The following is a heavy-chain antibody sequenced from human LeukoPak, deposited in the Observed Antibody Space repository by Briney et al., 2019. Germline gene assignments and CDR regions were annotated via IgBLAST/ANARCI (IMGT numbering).Heavy chain of an antibody. CDR1: GYSISSGYY. CDR2: IYHSGST. CDR3: ARVYTTYYFDY. Sequence: SETLSLTCTVSGYSISSGYYWGWIRQPPGKGLEWIGSIYHSGSTYYNPSLKSRAIISVDTSKNQFSLKLSSVTAADTAVYYCARVYTTYYFDYWGQGTLVIVSS. D-gene: IGHD1-26*01. V-gene: IGHV4-38-2*02. J-gene: IGHJ4*02.